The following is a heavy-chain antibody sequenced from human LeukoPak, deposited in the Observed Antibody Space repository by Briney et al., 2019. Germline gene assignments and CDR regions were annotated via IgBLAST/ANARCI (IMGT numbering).Heavy chain of an antibody. J-gene: IGHJ4*02. D-gene: IGHD1-26*01. V-gene: IGHV4-38-2*02. CDR3: ARGGSYNGY. CDR1: GYSISSGYY. CDR2: IYHSGST. Sequence: PSETLSLTCTVSGYSISSGYYWGWIRQPPGKGLEWIGSIYHSGSTYYNPSLKSRVTISVDTSKNQFSLKLSSVTAADTAVYYCARGGSYNGYWGQGTLVTVSS.